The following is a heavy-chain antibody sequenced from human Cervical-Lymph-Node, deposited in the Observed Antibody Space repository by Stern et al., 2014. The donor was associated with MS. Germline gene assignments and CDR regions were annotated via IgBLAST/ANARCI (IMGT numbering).Heavy chain of an antibody. V-gene: IGHV3-30*03. CDR1: GFSLSNSA. CDR3: MGVGDAMHV. CDR2: MSFVGGNK. Sequence: QMQLVQSGGGVVQPGRSLTLSCAASGFSLSNSAMHWVRQAPGKGLEWVAVMSFVGGNKKYGDSVKGLFSISRDMANNTLFLQMNSLRLEDTAVYYCMGVGDAMHVWGQGTTVIVSS. J-gene: IGHJ6*02.